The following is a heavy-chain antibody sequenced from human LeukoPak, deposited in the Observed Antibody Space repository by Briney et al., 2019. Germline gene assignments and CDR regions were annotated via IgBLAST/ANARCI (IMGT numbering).Heavy chain of an antibody. J-gene: IGHJ4*02. V-gene: IGHV3-7*01. CDR3: ARGIHLSGN. CDR1: GFTFSSYW. CDR2: IQHDGSER. Sequence: TGGSLRLSCAASGFTFSSYWMSWVRQAPGKGLEWVANIQHDGSERSYVDSVKGRFTISRDNANNSLYLQMNSLRPEDTALYTCARGIHLSGNWGQGTLVTVSS.